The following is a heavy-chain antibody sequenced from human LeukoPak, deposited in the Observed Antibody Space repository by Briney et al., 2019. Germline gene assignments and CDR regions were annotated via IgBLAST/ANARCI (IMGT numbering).Heavy chain of an antibody. V-gene: IGHV3-23*01. CDR3: AKDDDSDRGFDY. J-gene: IGHJ4*01. D-gene: IGHD3-22*01. Sequence: GGSLRLSCAASGFTFSTFAMSWVRQAPGKGLEWGSIISGSGVSTYYADSVKGRFTISRDNAKNSLYLQMNSLRPEDTALYYCAKDDDSDRGFDYWGQGTLVTVSS. CDR1: GFTFSTFA. CDR2: ISGSGVST.